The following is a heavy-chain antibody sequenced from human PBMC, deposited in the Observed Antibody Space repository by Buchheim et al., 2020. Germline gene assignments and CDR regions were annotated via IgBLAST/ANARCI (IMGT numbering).Heavy chain of an antibody. J-gene: IGHJ6*02. Sequence: QVQLQESGPGLVKPSETLSLTCTVSGGSISSYYWSWIRQPPGKGLEWIGYIYYSGSTNYNPSLKSRVPISVETYKNQFSLKLSSVTAADTAVYYCARAVAVAEVFYYGMDVWGQGTT. CDR1: GGSISSYY. CDR2: IYYSGST. CDR3: ARAVAVAEVFYYGMDV. D-gene: IGHD6-19*01. V-gene: IGHV4-59*01.